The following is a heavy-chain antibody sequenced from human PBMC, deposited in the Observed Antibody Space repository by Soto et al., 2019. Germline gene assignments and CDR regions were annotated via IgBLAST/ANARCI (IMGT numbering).Heavy chain of an antibody. CDR3: AKDSGARSEYFQD. J-gene: IGHJ1*01. CDR2: ITPLKGET. Sequence: QVLLVQSGAEVKRPGASVKVSCKASGYTFTSYGISWVRQAPGQGLEWMGWITPLKGETHHSPKFQDRIIMTTDTSTSTAYFEMRRLTSDDPAVYYGAKDSGARSEYFQDWGQGTLVSVSS. D-gene: IGHD4-17*01. V-gene: IGHV1-18*01. CDR1: GYTFTSYG.